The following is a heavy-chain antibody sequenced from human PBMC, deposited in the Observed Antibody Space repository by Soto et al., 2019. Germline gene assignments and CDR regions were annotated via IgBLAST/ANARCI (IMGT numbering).Heavy chain of an antibody. D-gene: IGHD2-2*02. CDR1: GYTLTKYD. V-gene: IGHV1-8*01. CDR2: MNPTSGNT. Sequence: QVQLVQSGAEVKTAGASVKVSCKASGYTLTKYDMNWVRQAPGQGLEWMGWMNPTSGNTGYAQKFQGRLTMTWDTAIGIAHMELSSLRNEDTAVYYCARTDGHTFNWLDSWGQGTLVTVSA. J-gene: IGHJ5*01. CDR3: ARTDGHTFNWLDS.